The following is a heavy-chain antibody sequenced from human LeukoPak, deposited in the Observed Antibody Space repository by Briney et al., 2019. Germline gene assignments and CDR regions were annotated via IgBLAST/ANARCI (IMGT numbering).Heavy chain of an antibody. CDR3: ARGGYCSSTSCYYYYYGMDV. CDR1: GGTFSSYA. CDR2: IIPIFGTA. D-gene: IGHD2-2*01. J-gene: IGHJ6*02. V-gene: IGHV1-69*13. Sequence: SVKVSCKASGGTFSSYAISWVRQAPGQGLEWMGGIIPIFGTANYAQKYQGRVTITADESTSTAYMELSSLRSEDTAVYYCARGGYCSSTSCYYYYYGMDVWGQGTTVTVSS.